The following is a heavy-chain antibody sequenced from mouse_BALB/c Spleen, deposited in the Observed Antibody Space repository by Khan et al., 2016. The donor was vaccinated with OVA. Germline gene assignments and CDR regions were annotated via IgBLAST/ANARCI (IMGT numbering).Heavy chain of an antibody. CDR2: ISYSGST. CDR3: ARTARIKY. CDR1: GYSITSGYG. Sequence: QQEGPGLVKPSQSLSLTCTVTGYSITSGYGWNWIRQFPGNKLEWMGYISYSGSTNYNPSLKSRISITRDTSKNQFFLQLNSVTTEDTSTYYYARTARIKYWGQGTTLTVSS. D-gene: IGHD1-2*01. V-gene: IGHV3-2*02. J-gene: IGHJ2*01.